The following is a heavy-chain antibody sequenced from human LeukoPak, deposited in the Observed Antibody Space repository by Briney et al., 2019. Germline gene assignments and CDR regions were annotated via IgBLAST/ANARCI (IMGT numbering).Heavy chain of an antibody. CDR1: GGSFSGYY. D-gene: IGHD4-17*01. V-gene: IGHV4-34*01. CDR3: ASTDANTAAAFDI. CDR2: INHSGST. Sequence: SETLSLTCAVYGGSFSGYYWSWIRQPPGKGLEWIGEINHSGSTNYNPSLKSRVTISVDTSKNQFSLKLSSVTAADTAVYYCASTDANTAAAFDIWGQGTMVTVSS. J-gene: IGHJ3*02.